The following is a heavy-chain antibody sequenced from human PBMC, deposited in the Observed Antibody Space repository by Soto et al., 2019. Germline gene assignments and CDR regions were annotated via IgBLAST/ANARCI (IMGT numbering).Heavy chain of an antibody. CDR3: ARVRTQLDY. Sequence: GSLRLSCQAAGFTFSDYCMSWIRQAPGRGMEWVSYISSSGSNIYYGDSVKGRFTISRDIAKNSLYLQMNSLRAEDTAVSYCARVRTQLDYWGQGTLVTVSS. CDR2: ISSSGSNI. CDR1: GFTFSDYC. D-gene: IGHD2-2*01. J-gene: IGHJ4*02. V-gene: IGHV3-11*01.